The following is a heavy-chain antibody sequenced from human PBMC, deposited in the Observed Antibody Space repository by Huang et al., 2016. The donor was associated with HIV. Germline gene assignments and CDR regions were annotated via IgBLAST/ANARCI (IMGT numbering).Heavy chain of an antibody. CDR3: ASQHIGAAATWF. V-gene: IGHV4-39*01. CDR1: GDFISSTNYY. J-gene: IGHJ4*02. D-gene: IGHD6-13*01. CDR2: VYQSGIT. Sequence: QLQLQESGPGQVKPSETLSLTCTVSGDFISSTNYYWGWIRQSPGKGLEWVGSVYQSGITNYNPSLKSRVTLSVDTSRNQCSLRLNSVTAADTAVYYCASQHIGAAATWFWGRGTQVAVSS.